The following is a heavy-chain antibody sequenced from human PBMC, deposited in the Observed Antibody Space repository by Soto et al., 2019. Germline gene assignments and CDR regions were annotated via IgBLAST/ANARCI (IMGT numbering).Heavy chain of an antibody. CDR3: ARDEGGPDV. CDR1: GFTFSNAW. CDR2: VNNDGYNT. Sequence: PGESLKISCRASGFTFSNAWMHWVRRAPGKGLVWVSRVNNDGYNTAYADSVKGRFTISRDNARNILYMQMDSLRVEDTAIYYCARDEGGPDVWVQGT. J-gene: IGHJ6*02. V-gene: IGHV3-74*01.